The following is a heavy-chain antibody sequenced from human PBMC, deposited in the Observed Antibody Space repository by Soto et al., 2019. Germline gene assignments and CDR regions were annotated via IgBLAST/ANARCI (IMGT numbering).Heavy chain of an antibody. D-gene: IGHD3-9*01. CDR2: MNPNSGNT. CDR1: GYTFTSYD. CDR3: AREVRGSYDILWAPDGYMDV. V-gene: IGHV1-8*01. Sequence: GASVKVSCKASGYTFTSYDINWVRQATGQGLEWMGWMNPNSGNTGYAQKFQGRVTMTRNTSISTAYMELSSLRSEDTAVYYCAREVRGSYDILWAPDGYMDVWGKGTTVTVSS. J-gene: IGHJ6*03.